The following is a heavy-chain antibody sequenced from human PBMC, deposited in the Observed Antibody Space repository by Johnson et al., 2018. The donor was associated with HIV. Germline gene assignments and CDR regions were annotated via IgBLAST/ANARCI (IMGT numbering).Heavy chain of an antibody. Sequence: VQLVESGGGLVQPGGSLRLSCGASPFTFNSNATSWVRQAPVKGLDWVSLISFSGGKGRFTISRDNVKNSLYLQMNSLRAEDTALYYCARARYGDLLNLDAFDIWGQGTMVTVSS. V-gene: IGHV3-23*04. J-gene: IGHJ3*02. CDR1: PFTFNSNA. CDR2: ISFSGG. CDR3: ARARYGDLLNLDAFDI. D-gene: IGHD4-17*01.